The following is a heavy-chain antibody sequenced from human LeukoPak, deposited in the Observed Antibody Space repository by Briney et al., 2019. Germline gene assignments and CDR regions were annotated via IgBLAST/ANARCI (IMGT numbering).Heavy chain of an antibody. CDR2: ISSSGSTI. Sequence: GGSLRLSCAASGFTFSSYEMNWVRQAPGKGLEWVSYISSSGSTIKYAESVKGRFTISRDNAKNSLYLQMDSLRVEDTAVYYCARDYDYFSGHNLDAYDIWGQGTAVTVSS. V-gene: IGHV3-48*03. CDR1: GFTFSSYE. CDR3: ARDYDYFSGHNLDAYDI. D-gene: IGHD2-15*01. J-gene: IGHJ3*02.